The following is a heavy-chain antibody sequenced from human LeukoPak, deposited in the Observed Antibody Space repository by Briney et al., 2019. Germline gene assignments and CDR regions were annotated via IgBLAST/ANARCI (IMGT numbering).Heavy chain of an antibody. D-gene: IGHD3-10*01. CDR3: TVWFGELTH. CDR1: GYTFTDYN. J-gene: IGHJ4*02. CDR2: ISPNSGGT. Sequence: GASVKVSCKASGYTFTDYNMHWVRQAPGQGLEWMGWISPNSGGTNYAQKFQGGVTMTRDTSITTAYMELSRLRSDDTAMYYCTVWFGELTHWGQGTLVTVSS. V-gene: IGHV1-2*02.